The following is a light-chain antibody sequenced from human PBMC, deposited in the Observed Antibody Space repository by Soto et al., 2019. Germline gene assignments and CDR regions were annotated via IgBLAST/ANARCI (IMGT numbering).Light chain of an antibody. CDR1: SSDVGGFNY. V-gene: IGLV2-14*01. J-gene: IGLJ1*01. Sequence: QSALTQPASVSGSHGQSITISCTGTSSDVGGFNYVSWFQQHPGEAPKLMIYEVTNRPSGVPSRFSGSRSGNTASLTISGLQAEDEADYYCSSYTSSSTFVFGTGTKLTVL. CDR2: EVT. CDR3: SSYTSSSTFV.